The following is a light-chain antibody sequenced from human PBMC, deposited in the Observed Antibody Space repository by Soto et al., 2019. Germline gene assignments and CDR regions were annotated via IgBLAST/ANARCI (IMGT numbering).Light chain of an antibody. V-gene: IGKV3-15*01. J-gene: IGKJ1*01. CDR2: GAS. CDR1: QSVSSN. Sequence: EIVMTQAPATLSVSPGERATLSCRASQSVSSNLAWYQQKPGQAPRLLIYGASNRATGVPARFSGSVSGTEFTLTISSLQSEDVAVYYCQQYSSWLWTFGQGTKLE. CDR3: QQYSSWLWT.